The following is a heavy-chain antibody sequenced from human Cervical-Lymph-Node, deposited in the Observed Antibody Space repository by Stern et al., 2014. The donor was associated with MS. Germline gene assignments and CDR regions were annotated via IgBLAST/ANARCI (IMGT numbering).Heavy chain of an antibody. CDR2: INTNSGGT. J-gene: IGHJ4*02. CDR3: ARRVTRNNFDS. D-gene: IGHD4-17*01. Sequence: QDQLVQSGAEVKKPGASMKVSCKASGYNFTNYYIHWVRQAPGQGLEWMGRINTNSGGTKYAQKFQGRVTLTRDTSVSTAYMEVSRLMLDDTAVYYCARRVTRNNFDSWGQGTLIIVSS. CDR1: GYNFTNYY. V-gene: IGHV1-2*06.